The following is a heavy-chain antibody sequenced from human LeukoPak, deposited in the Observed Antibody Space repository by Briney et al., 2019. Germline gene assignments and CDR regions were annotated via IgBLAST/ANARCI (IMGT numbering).Heavy chain of an antibody. J-gene: IGHJ4*02. Sequence: TGGSLRLSCAASGFTFSSYGMHWVRQAPGKGLEWVAVTSYDGSNKYYADSVKGRFTISRDNSKNTLYPQMNSLRAEDTAVYYCARDRSYYDSSGYYYFDYWGQGTLVTVSS. V-gene: IGHV3-30*03. CDR3: ARDRSYYDSSGYYYFDY. CDR2: TSYDGSNK. D-gene: IGHD3-22*01. CDR1: GFTFSSYG.